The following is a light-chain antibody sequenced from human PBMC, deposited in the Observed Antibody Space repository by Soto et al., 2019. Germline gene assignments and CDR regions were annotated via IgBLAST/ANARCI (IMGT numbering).Light chain of an antibody. CDR1: SSDVGGYIY. CDR2: DVN. V-gene: IGLV2-11*01. J-gene: IGLJ1*01. CDR3: CSYAGNYAYV. Sequence: QSVLTQPRSVSGSPGQSVTISCTGTSSDVGGYIYVSWYQQHPGKVPKVMMYDVNKRISGVPDRFSGSKSGNTASLTISGLQADDEADYYCCSYAGNYAYVFGTGTKLTVL.